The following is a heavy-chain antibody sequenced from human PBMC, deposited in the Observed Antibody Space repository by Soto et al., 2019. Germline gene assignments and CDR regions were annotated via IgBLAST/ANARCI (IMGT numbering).Heavy chain of an antibody. V-gene: IGHV1-46*01. CDR2: INPSGGST. CDR1: GYTITNYY. Sequence: ASVKISCKASGYTITNYYMQWVRQAPGQGLGWMGMINPSGGSTRYAQKFQGRVTMTRDTSTNTVYMELSSLGSEDTAVYYCARDSSRYYYDSRNGWVDHWGQGTLVTVSS. D-gene: IGHD3-22*01. J-gene: IGHJ5*02. CDR3: ARDSSRYYYDSRNGWVDH.